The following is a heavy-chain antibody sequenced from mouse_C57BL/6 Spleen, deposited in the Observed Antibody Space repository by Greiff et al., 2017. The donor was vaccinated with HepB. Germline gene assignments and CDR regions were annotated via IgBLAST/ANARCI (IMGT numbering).Heavy chain of an antibody. CDR1: GFTFSDYG. Sequence: VQLKESGGGLVKPGGSLKLSCAASGFTFSDYGMHWVRQAPEKGLEWVAYISSGSSTIYYADTVKGRFTISRDNAKNTLFLQMTSLRSEDTAMYYCARSPIYYGNYGDAMDYWGQGTSVTVSS. V-gene: IGHV5-17*01. CDR3: ARSPIYYGNYGDAMDY. J-gene: IGHJ4*01. CDR2: ISSGSSTI. D-gene: IGHD2-1*01.